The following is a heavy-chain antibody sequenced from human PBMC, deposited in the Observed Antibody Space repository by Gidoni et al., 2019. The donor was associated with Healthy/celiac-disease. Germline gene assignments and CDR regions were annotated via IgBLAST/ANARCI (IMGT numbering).Heavy chain of an antibody. CDR3: ARDSGSYSELDY. D-gene: IGHD1-26*01. V-gene: IGHV3-66*01. J-gene: IGHJ4*02. CDR1: GSTVSSNY. CDR2: IYSGGST. Sequence: EVQLVESGGGLVQPGGSLILSCAASGSTVSSNYMSWVRQAPGKGLEWVSVIYSGGSTYYADSVKGRFTISRDNSKNTLYLQMNSLRAEDTAVYYCARDSGSYSELDYWGQGTLVTVSS.